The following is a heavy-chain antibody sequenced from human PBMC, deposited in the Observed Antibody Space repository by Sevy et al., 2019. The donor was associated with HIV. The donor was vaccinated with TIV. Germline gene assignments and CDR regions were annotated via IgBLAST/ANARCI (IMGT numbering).Heavy chain of an antibody. CDR1: RFTFDKYA. CDR2: ISWNSVIL. D-gene: IGHD6-25*01. V-gene: IGHV3-9*01. CDR3: AKSSFLPAAGNAYYFDY. J-gene: IGHJ4*02. Sequence: GGSLRLSCTASRFTFDKYAMHWVRQAPGKGLEWVSGISWNSVILGYADSVKGRFTISRDNARNSLYLEMKSLRAEDTALYYCAKSSFLPAAGNAYYFDYWGQGTLVTVPQ.